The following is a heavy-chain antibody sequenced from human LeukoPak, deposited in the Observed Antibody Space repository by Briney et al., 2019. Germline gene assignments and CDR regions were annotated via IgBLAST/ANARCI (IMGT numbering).Heavy chain of an antibody. J-gene: IGHJ3*02. CDR2: INPNSGGT. CDR1: GYTFTGYY. CDR3: ARDRYYDKRAFDI. D-gene: IGHD3-22*01. Sequence: VASVKVSCKASGYTFTGYYMHWVRQAPGQGLEWMGWINPNSGGTNYAQKFQGRVTMTRDTSISTAYMELSRLRSDDTAVYYCARDRYYDKRAFDIWGQGTMVTVSS. V-gene: IGHV1-2*02.